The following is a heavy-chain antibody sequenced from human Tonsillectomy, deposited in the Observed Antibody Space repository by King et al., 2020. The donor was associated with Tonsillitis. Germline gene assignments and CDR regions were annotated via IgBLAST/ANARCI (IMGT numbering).Heavy chain of an antibody. V-gene: IGHV3-21*01. J-gene: IGHJ1*01. CDR3: AIDLELATYYYDSSGYYYFQH. CDR1: GFTFSNYN. Sequence: VQLVESGGGLVKPGGSLRLSCAASGFTFSNYNMNWVRQAPGKGLEWVSSIRSGSSYIYYADSVKGRFTISRDNAKNSLYLQMNSLRAEDTAMYYCAIDLELATYYYDSSGYYYFQHWGQGTLVTVSS. D-gene: IGHD3-22*01. CDR2: IRSGSSYI.